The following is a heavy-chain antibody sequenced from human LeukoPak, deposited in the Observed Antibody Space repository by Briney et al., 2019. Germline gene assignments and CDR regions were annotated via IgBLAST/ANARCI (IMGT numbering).Heavy chain of an antibody. V-gene: IGHV4-39*01. Sequence: PSETLSLTCAVYGGSFSGYYWGWIRQPPGKGLEWIGSIYYSGSTYYNPSLKSRVTISVDTSKNQFSLKLSSVTAADTAVYYCASVTHYGSGSYSIGEFDYWGQGTLVTVSS. CDR3: ASVTHYGSGSYSIGEFDY. CDR2: IYYSGST. J-gene: IGHJ4*02. D-gene: IGHD3-10*01. CDR1: GGSFSGYY.